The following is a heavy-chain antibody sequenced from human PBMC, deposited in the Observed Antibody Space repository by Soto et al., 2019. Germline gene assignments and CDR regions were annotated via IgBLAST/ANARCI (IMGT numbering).Heavy chain of an antibody. CDR2: ISAYNGNT. CDR1: GYTFTSYG. J-gene: IGHJ4*02. D-gene: IGHD2-15*01. CDR3: ARNRRGVVVAVDIDY. Sequence: QVQLVQSGAEVKKPGASVKVSCKASGYTFTSYGISWVRQAPGQGLEWMGWISAYNGNTNYAQKLQGRVTMTTDTSTSTADMELRSLRSDDTAVYYCARNRRGVVVAVDIDYWGQGTLVTVSS. V-gene: IGHV1-18*04.